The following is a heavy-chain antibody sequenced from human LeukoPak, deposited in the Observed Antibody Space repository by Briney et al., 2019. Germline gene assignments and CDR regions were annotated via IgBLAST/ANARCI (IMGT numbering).Heavy chain of an antibody. CDR1: GSTLKDYA. CDR2: ISSDGSST. Sequence: GGSLRLSCAASGSTLKDYAMHWVRQVPGKGLVWVSRISSDGSSTGYADSVKGRFTISRDNAKNTLYLQINSLRAEDTAVYYCARVQKGGAAPDYWGQGTLVTVSS. CDR3: ARVQKGGAAPDY. V-gene: IGHV3-74*01. D-gene: IGHD6-13*01. J-gene: IGHJ4*02.